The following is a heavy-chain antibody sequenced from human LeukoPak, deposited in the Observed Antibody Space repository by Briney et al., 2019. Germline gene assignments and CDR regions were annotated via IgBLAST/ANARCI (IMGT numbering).Heavy chain of an antibody. Sequence: QAGGSLRLSCAASGFTFSSYAMSWVRQAPGKGLEWVSAISGSGGSTYYADSVKGRCTISRDNSKNTLYPQMNSLRAEDTAVYYCAKDPGDIVVVPAAVYFDYWGQGTLVTVSS. CDR2: ISGSGGST. D-gene: IGHD2-2*01. CDR3: AKDPGDIVVVPAAVYFDY. J-gene: IGHJ4*02. V-gene: IGHV3-23*01. CDR1: GFTFSSYA.